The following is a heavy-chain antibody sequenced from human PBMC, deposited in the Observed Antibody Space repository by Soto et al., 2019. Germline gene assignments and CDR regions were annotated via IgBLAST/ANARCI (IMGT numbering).Heavy chain of an antibody. CDR2: TYYRSKWYN. CDR3: ARGYLIVGATTRYYYYMDV. J-gene: IGHJ6*03. Sequence: SQTLSLTCAISGDSVSSNSAAWNWIRQSPSRGLEWLGRTYYRSKWYNDYAVSVKSRITINPDTSKNQFSLQLNSVTPEDTAVYYCARGYLIVGATTRYYYYMDVWGKGTTVTVSS. CDR1: GDSVSSNSAA. V-gene: IGHV6-1*01. D-gene: IGHD1-26*01.